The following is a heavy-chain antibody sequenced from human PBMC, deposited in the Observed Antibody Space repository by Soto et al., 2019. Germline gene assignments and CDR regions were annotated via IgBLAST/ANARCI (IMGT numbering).Heavy chain of an antibody. CDR3: ARQEGATVLFYYGMDV. Sequence: GESLKISCKGSGYNFTNYWIGWVRQMPGKGLEWMGIIYPGDSDTRNSPSFQGQVTISAYKSISAAYLQWSSLKASDTAMYYCARQEGATVLFYYGMDVWGQGTTVTVSS. CDR1: GYNFTNYW. D-gene: IGHD1-26*01. CDR2: IYPGDSDT. J-gene: IGHJ6*02. V-gene: IGHV5-51*01.